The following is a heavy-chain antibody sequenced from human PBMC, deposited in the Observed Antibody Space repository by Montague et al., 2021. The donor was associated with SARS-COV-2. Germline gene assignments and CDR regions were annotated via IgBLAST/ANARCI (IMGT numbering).Heavy chain of an antibody. D-gene: IGHD1-7*01. CDR1: GFTFSSYA. Sequence: SLRLSCAASGFTFSSYAMHWVRQAPGKGLEWVAVISYDGSNKYYVDSVKGRFTISRDNSKNTLYLQMNSLRAEDTAVYYCAIELELSAFDIWGQGTMVTVSS. V-gene: IGHV3-30*04. CDR2: ISYDGSNK. CDR3: AIELELSAFDI. J-gene: IGHJ3*02.